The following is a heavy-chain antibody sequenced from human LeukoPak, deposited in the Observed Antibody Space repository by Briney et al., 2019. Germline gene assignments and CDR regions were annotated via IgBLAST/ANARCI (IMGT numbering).Heavy chain of an antibody. V-gene: IGHV3-48*01. CDR2: ISSSSTTI. D-gene: IGHD6-19*01. J-gene: IGHJ4*02. CDR1: GLTFSSYS. CDR3: AKSYSSGW. Sequence: GGSLRLSCAASGLTFSSYSMNWVRQAPGKGLEWVSYISSSSTTIYYADSVKGRFTISRDNAKNSLYLQMNSLRAEDTAVYYCAKSYSSGWWGQGTLVTVSS.